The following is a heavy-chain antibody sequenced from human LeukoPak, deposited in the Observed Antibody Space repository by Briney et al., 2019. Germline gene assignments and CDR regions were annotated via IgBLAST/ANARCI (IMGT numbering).Heavy chain of an antibody. CDR3: ARDYGGNSGDFDY. CDR2: ISGSGGST. J-gene: IGHJ4*02. CDR1: GFTFSSYA. Sequence: GGSLRLSCAASGFTFSSYAMSWVRQAPGKGLEWVSGISGSGGSTYYADSVKGRFTISRDNAKNTVHLQMNSLRAEDTAVYYCARDYGGNSGDFDYWGQGTLVTVSS. D-gene: IGHD4-23*01. V-gene: IGHV3-23*01.